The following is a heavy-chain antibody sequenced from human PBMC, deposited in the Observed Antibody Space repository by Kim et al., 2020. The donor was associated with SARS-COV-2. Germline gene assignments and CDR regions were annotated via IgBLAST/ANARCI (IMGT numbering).Heavy chain of an antibody. CDR1: GFTFSSYG. CDR3: ARDTLTYWYFDL. V-gene: IGHV3-33*08. CDR2: IWYDGSNK. Sequence: GGSLRLSCAASGFTFSSYGMHWVRQAPGKGLEWVAVIWYDGSNKYYADSVKGRFTISRDNSKNTLYLQMNSLRAEDTAVYYCARDTLTYWYFDLWGRGTLVTVSS. J-gene: IGHJ2*01.